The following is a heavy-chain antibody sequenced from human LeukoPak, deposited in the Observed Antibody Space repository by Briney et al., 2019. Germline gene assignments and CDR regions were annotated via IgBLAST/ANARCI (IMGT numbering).Heavy chain of an antibody. CDR2: ISGSGGST. D-gene: IGHD3-22*01. J-gene: IGHJ4*02. CDR1: GFTFSSYA. V-gene: IGHV3-23*01. CDR3: AKDLDYDSSGRFGEIGY. Sequence: GGSLRLSCAASGFTFSSYAMSWVRQAPGKGLEWVSAISGSGGSTYYADSAKGRFTISRDNSKNTLYLQMNSLRAEDTAVYYCAKDLDYDSSGRFGEIGYWGQGTLVTVSS.